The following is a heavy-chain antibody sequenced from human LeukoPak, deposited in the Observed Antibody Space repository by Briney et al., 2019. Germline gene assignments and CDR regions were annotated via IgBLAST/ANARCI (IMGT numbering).Heavy chain of an antibody. V-gene: IGHV3-7*05. J-gene: IGHJ4*02. CDR1: GFIFSNYW. CDR2: INQDGREK. CDR3: ARDKSYGDSEDY. D-gene: IGHD4-17*01. Sequence: GGSLRLSCSASGFIFSNYWMSWVRQAPGKGLEWVANINQDGREKYYVDSVKGRFTVSRDNAKNSLSLRMNSLRAEDTAVYYCARDKSYGDSEDYWGQGTLVTVSS.